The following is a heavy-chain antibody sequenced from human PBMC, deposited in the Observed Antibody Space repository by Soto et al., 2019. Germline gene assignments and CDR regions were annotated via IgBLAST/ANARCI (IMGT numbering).Heavy chain of an antibody. CDR2: IYYSGST. D-gene: IGHD1-26*01. Sequence: LSLTCTVSGGSISSSSYYWGWIRQPPGKGLEWIGSIYYSGSTYYNPSLKSRVTISLDTSKNQFSLKLSSVTAADTAVYYCAGQSGSYGNWCDPWGQGTLVTVSS. CDR3: AGQSGSYGNWCDP. CDR1: GGSISSSSYY. V-gene: IGHV4-39*01. J-gene: IGHJ5*02.